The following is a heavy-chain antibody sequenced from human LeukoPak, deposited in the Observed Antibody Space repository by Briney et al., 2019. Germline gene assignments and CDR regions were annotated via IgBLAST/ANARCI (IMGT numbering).Heavy chain of an antibody. J-gene: IGHJ4*02. V-gene: IGHV3-33*01. CDR3: ARTYGSGKWGHFDY. D-gene: IGHD3-10*01. CDR2: IWYDGSNK. Sequence: PGRSLRLSCAASGFTFSSYGMHWVRQAPGKGLEWVAVIWYDGSNKYYADSVKGRFTISRDNSKNTLYLQMNSLRAEDAAVYYCARTYGSGKWGHFDYWGQGTLVTVSS. CDR1: GFTFSSYG.